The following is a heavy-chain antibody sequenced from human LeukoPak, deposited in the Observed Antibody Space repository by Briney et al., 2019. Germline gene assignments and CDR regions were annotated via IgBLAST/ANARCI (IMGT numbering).Heavy chain of an antibody. CDR2: ISSSSSYI. D-gene: IGHD1-20*01. J-gene: IGHJ4*02. CDR3: ARGITGLFDY. V-gene: IGHV3-21*01. Sequence: GGSLRLSCAASGFTFSSYSMNWVRQAPGKGLEWVSSISSSSSYIYYADSVKGRFTISRDNAKTSLYLQMNSLRSEDTAVYYCARGITGLFDYWGQGTLVTGSS. CDR1: GFTFSSYS.